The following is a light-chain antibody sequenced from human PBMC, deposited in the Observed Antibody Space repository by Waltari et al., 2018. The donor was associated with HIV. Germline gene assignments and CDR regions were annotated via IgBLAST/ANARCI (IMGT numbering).Light chain of an antibody. CDR2: EVS. Sequence: QSALTQPPSASGSPGKSVTISCTGTRTDVGGYNYVSWYQQHPGKAPKPMIYEVSKRPSGVPDRFSGSGSGNTASLTVSELQAEDEADYYCSSYTGSDNLVFGGGTKLTVL. CDR3: SSYTGSDNLV. CDR1: RTDVGGYNY. J-gene: IGLJ2*01. V-gene: IGLV2-8*01.